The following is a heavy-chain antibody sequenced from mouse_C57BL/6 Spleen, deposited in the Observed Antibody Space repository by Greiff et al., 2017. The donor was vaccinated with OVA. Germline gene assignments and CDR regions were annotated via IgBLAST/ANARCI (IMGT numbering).Heavy chain of an antibody. J-gene: IGHJ2*01. D-gene: IGHD1-1*01. CDR2: IYPSDSET. CDR3: AKGRYWGYFDY. Sequence: QVQLQQPGAELVRPGSSVKLSCKASGYTFTSYWMDWVKQRPGQGLEWIGNIYPSDSETHYNQKFKDKATLTVDKSSSTAYMKLSSLTSEDSAVYYCAKGRYWGYFDYWGQGTTLTVSS. V-gene: IGHV1-61*01. CDR1: GYTFTSYW.